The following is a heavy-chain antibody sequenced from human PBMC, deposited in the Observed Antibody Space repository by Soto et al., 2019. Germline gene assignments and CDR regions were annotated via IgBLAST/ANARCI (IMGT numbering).Heavy chain of an antibody. J-gene: IGHJ5*02. CDR3: ARDGCSSTSCYGSWFDP. CDR1: GFTFSSYA. CDR2: ISYDGSNK. V-gene: IGHV3-30-3*01. D-gene: IGHD2-2*01. Sequence: GGSLRLSCAASGFTFSSYAMHWVRQAPGKGLEWVAVISYDGSNKYYADSVKGRFTISRDNSKNTLYLQMNSLRAEDTAVYYCARDGCSSTSCYGSWFDPWGQGTLVTVSS.